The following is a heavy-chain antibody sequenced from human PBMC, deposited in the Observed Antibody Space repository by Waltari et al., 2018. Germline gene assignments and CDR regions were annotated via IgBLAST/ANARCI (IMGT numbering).Heavy chain of an antibody. CDR1: GGPITTNYN. CDR2: MQYRGST. Sequence: QLHLQESGPGRVRPSETLSPTCTVSGGPITTNYNWAWIRQPPGKGLEWMGNMQYRGSTFYNPSLMSRVTISLDTSKNQFSLTLTSVDAADTAVYFCGRIAFGDDGGYFQYWGQGTLVTVSS. CDR3: GRIAFGDDGGYFQY. D-gene: IGHD4-17*01. V-gene: IGHV4-39*01. J-gene: IGHJ1*01.